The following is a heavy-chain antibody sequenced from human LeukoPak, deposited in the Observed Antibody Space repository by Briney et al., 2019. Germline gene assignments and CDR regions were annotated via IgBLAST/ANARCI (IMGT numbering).Heavy chain of an antibody. CDR3: RGVIVDDAFDM. CDR1: GFTFSGSA. V-gene: IGHV3-73*01. Sequence: GGSLRLSCAAYGFTFSGSAIHWVRQASGKGLEWVGRIRSKANSYATAYAASVKGRFIISRDDSKNTAYLQMNSLKTEDTAVYYCRGVIVDDAFDMWGQGTMVTVSS. J-gene: IGHJ3*02. CDR2: IRSKANSYAT. D-gene: IGHD2/OR15-2a*01.